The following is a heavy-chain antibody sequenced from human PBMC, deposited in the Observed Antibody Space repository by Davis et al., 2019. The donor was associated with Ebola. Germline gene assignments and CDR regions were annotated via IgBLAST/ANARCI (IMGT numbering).Heavy chain of an antibody. D-gene: IGHD6-19*01. J-gene: IGHJ4*02. CDR3: AKSSHTFGGSGWYFDS. CDR1: GFTFSSFA. V-gene: IGHV3-23*01. Sequence: PGGSLRLSCAASGFTFSSFAMSWVRQAPGKGLEWVSLIGGGGTSTYYAESVRGRFTISRDNSKNTLYLQMNSLITEDTAVYYCAKSSHTFGGSGWYFDSWGQGTLVTVSS. CDR2: IGGGGTST.